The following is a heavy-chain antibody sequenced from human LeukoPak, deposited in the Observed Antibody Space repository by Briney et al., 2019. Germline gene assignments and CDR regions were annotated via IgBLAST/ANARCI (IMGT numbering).Heavy chain of an antibody. CDR2: IYYSGST. CDR1: GGSISSSSYY. V-gene: IGHV4-39*07. D-gene: IGHD5-12*01. CDR3: ARANFGNSGYDFDY. J-gene: IGHJ4*02. Sequence: PSETLSLTCTVSGGSISSSSYYWGWIRQPPGKGLEWIGSIYYSGSTYYNPSLKSRVTISVDTSKNQFSLKLSSVTAADTAVYYCARANFGNSGYDFDYWGQGTLVTVSS.